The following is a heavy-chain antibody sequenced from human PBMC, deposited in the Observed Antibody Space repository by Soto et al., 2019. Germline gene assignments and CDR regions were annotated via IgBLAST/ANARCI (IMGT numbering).Heavy chain of an antibody. CDR3: ARDEGAIIVVASRSFDY. V-gene: IGHV1-69*05. J-gene: IGHJ4*02. CDR2: IIPIFGTA. CDR1: GGTISSYA. D-gene: IGHD3-22*01. Sequence: SVKVSCKASGGTISSYAISWVRQAPGQGLEWMGGIIPIFGTANYAQKFQGRVTMTTDTSTSTAYMELRSLRSDDTAVYYCARDEGAIIVVASRSFDYWGQGTLVTVSS.